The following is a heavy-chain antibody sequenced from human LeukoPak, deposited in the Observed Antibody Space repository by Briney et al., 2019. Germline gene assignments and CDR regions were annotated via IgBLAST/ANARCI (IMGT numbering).Heavy chain of an antibody. Sequence: GGSLRLLCAACGFPLRSYSVMGAPRAPGRGLEGVSSISRCRSYIYYADSVKGRFPISRDNAKNSLYLQMNRLRAEHTAVYYCADLGITRSGGVWGKGTTVTISS. D-gene: IGHD3-10*01. J-gene: IGHJ6*04. V-gene: IGHV3-21*01. CDR1: GFPLRSYS. CDR2: ISRCRSYI. CDR3: ADLGITRSGGV.